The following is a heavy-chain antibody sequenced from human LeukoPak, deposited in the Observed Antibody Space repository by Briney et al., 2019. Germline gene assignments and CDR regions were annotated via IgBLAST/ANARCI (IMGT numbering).Heavy chain of an antibody. Sequence: SETLSLTCAVYGGSFSGYYWSWIRQPPGKGLEWIGEINHSGSTNYNPSLKSRVTISVDTSKNQFSLKLSSVTAADTAVYYCARGRKLLPWFDPWGQGTLVTVSS. CDR2: INHSGST. D-gene: IGHD2-15*01. CDR3: ARGRKLLPWFDP. V-gene: IGHV4-34*01. J-gene: IGHJ5*02. CDR1: GGSFSGYY.